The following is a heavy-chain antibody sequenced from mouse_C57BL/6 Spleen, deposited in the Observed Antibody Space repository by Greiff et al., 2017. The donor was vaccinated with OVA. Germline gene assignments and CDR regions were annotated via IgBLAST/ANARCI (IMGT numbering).Heavy chain of an antibody. CDR1: GFTFSNYW. CDR2: IRLKSDNYAT. J-gene: IGHJ2*01. Sequence: EVQLQQSGGGLVQPGGSMKLSCVASGFTFSNYWMNWVRQSPEKGLEWVAQIRLKSDNYATHYAESVKGRFTISRDDSKSSVYLQMNNLRAEDTGIYYCTGQGDYDGSVYWGQGTTLTVSS. CDR3: TGQGDYDGSVY. D-gene: IGHD2-13*01. V-gene: IGHV6-3*01.